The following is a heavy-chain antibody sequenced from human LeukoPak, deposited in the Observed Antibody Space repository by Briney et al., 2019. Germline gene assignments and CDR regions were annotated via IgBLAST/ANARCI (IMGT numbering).Heavy chain of an antibody. J-gene: IGHJ4*02. CDR2: ISSTGGTI. Sequence: PGGSLRLSCAASGFTFSDYYMSWIRQAPGKGLEWVSYISSTGGTIYNADSVKRRFSISRDNAKNSLYLQMNSLRVDDSAVYYCARGALWLGEAVRSFDFWGQGTLVTVSS. CDR3: ARGALWLGEAVRSFDF. D-gene: IGHD3-10*01. V-gene: IGHV3-11*01. CDR1: GFTFSDYY.